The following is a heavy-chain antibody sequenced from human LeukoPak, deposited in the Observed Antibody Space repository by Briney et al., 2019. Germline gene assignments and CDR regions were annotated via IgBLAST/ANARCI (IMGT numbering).Heavy chain of an antibody. J-gene: IGHJ5*02. V-gene: IGHV3-66*04. D-gene: IGHD2-21*02. CDR1: GFTVSSNY. CDR3: ARQALVTAKSPGWFDP. CDR2: IYSGGST. Sequence: GGSLRLSCAASGFTVSSNYMSWVRQAPGKGLEWVSVIYSGGSTYYADSVKGRFTISRDNSKNTLYLQMNSLRAEDTAVYYCARQALVTAKSPGWFDPWGQGTLVTVSS.